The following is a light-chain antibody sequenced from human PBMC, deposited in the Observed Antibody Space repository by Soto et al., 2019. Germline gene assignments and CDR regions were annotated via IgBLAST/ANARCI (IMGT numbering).Light chain of an antibody. CDR1: QNMSSY. CDR3: QQSYNTPIT. Sequence: DSQMTQSPSSLSDSVGDSVTITCWASQNMSSYLNWYQQKPETAPKLLIYAASGLQSGVPSRFSASGSGTDFTLTISSLQPEDCAIYYCQQSYNTPITFGQGTRLEIK. CDR2: AAS. V-gene: IGKV1-39*01. J-gene: IGKJ5*01.